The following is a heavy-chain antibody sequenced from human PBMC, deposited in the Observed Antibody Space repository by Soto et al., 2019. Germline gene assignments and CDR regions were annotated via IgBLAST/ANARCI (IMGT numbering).Heavy chain of an antibody. Sequence: GSLRLSCAASGFNFNNFGMNWFRQTPGKGLEWVSSIRTSSSYIYYADSVKGRFTISRDNAKKSLYLEMSSLRVEDTAVYYCARDRAPFCGGDCGLVDVWGQGTSVTVSS. CDR3: ARDRAPFCGGDCGLVDV. J-gene: IGHJ6*02. CDR1: GFNFNNFG. V-gene: IGHV3-21*01. D-gene: IGHD2-21*02. CDR2: IRTSSSYI.